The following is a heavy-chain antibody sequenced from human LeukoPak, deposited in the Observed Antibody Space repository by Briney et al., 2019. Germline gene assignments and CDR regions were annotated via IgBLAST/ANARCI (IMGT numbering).Heavy chain of an antibody. CDR2: IYHSGST. CDR3: ARLSSNYAPFDY. J-gene: IGHJ4*02. Sequence: SETLSLTCAVSGGSISSGGYSWSWIRQPPGKGLEWIGYIYHSGSTYYNPSLKSRVTISVDRSKNQFSLKLSSVTAADTAGYYCARLSSNYAPFDYWGQGTLVTVYS. D-gene: IGHD4-4*01. V-gene: IGHV4-30-2*01. CDR1: GGSISSGGYS.